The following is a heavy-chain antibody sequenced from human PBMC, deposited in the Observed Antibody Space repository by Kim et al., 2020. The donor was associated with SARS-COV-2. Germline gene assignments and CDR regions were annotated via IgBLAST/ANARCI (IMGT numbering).Heavy chain of an antibody. J-gene: IGHJ6*02. Sequence: GGSLRLSCAASGFTFSSYSMTWVRQAPGKGLEWVASIRNSGSYKYYADSVKGRFTISRDNSKNSLYLQMNSLRADDTAVYYCARDLVRRSCLEVWRQGTSVTVPS. D-gene: IGHD2-15*01. CDR1: GFTFSSYS. CDR3: ARDLVRRSCLEV. V-gene: IGHV3-21*01. CDR2: IRNSGSYK.